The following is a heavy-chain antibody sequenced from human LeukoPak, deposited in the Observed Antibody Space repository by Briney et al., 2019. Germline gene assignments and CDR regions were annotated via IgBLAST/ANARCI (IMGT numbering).Heavy chain of an antibody. J-gene: IGHJ4*02. CDR3: ARFGSY. Sequence: PSETLFLTCAVFGGSFSGYFWSWIRQPPGKGLEWIGEINPSGSTNYNPSLKSRVTISIDTSKNQFSLKLSSVTAADTAVYYCARFGSYWGQGILVTVSS. V-gene: IGHV4-34*01. D-gene: IGHD3-10*01. CDR2: INPSGST. CDR1: GGSFSGYF.